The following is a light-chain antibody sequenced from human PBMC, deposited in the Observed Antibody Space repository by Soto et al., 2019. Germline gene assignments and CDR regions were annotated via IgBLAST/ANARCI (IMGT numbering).Light chain of an antibody. CDR1: QSISSN. CDR3: QQYNNWPPWT. V-gene: IGKV3-15*01. CDR2: GAS. J-gene: IGKJ1*01. Sequence: EIVMTQSPATRSVSPGERATLSCRASQSISSNLAWYQQKPGQGPRLLIYGASTRATGIPARFSGSGSGTEFTLTISSLQSEDFAVYYCQQYNNWPPWTFGQGTKVEIK.